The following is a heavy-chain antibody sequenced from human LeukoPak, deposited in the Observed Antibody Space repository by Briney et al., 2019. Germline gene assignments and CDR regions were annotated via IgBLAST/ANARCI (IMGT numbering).Heavy chain of an antibody. CDR3: ARGSQVAAWFGELLLNWFDP. Sequence: PSETLSLTCTASGGSISSSGYYWGWIRQPPGKGLEWIGSIYYSGSTYYNPSLKSRVTISVDTSKNQFSLKLSSVTAADTAVYYCARGSQVAAWFGELLLNWFDPWGQGTLVTVSS. D-gene: IGHD3-10*01. CDR2: IYYSGST. J-gene: IGHJ5*02. CDR1: GGSISSSGYY. V-gene: IGHV4-39*01.